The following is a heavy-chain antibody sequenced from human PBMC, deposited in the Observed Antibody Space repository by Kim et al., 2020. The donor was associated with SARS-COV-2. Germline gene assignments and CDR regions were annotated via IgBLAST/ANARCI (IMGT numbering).Heavy chain of an antibody. D-gene: IGHD6-19*01. J-gene: IGHJ4*02. Sequence: PVKGRFTISRDDSKNTLYLQMNSLKTEDTAVYYCTTGPSIAVAGTALFDYWGQGTLVTVSS. V-gene: IGHV3-15*01. CDR3: TTGPSIAVAGTALFDY.